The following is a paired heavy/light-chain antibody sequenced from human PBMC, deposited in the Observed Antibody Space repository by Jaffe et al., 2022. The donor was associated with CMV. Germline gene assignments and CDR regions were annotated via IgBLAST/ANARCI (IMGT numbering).Heavy chain of an antibody. J-gene: IGHJ4*02. Sequence: EVQLVETGGGLIQPGGSLRLSCAASGFTVDSTYMSWVRQAPGKRLEWVSVIYIGGSIYYADSVKGRFTISRDNSKNTLHLQMDSLRAEDTAVYYCTRGVTRYYFDNWGQGTLVTVSS. CDR3: TRGVTRYYFDN. CDR2: IYIGGSI. V-gene: IGHV3-53*02. CDR1: GFTVDSTY.
Light chain of an antibody. V-gene: IGKV3-11*01. Sequence: EIVLTQSPATLSLSPGERATLSCRASQSVSSYLAWYQQKPGQAPRLLISDASNRATGIPARFSGSGSGTDFTLTISSLEPEDFAVYYCQQRGKWYTFGQGTKLDIK. CDR1: QSVSSY. CDR3: QQRGKWYT. CDR2: DAS. J-gene: IGKJ2*01.